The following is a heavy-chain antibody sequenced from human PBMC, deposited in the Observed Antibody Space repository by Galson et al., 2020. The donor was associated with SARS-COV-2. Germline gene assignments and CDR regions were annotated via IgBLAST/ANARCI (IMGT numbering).Heavy chain of an antibody. D-gene: IGHD2-15*01. CDR2: IYNSGTT. J-gene: IGHJ4*02. CDR1: GTSISTYY. CDR3: ARGLTHYYFDY. Sequence: ASETLSLTCTVSGTSISTYYWSWIRQPPGKEMEWIGNIYNSGTTNYNPSLKSRVTISVDTSKNQFSLKLSFGTTADTAVYYCARGLTHYYFDYWGQGTLVTVSS. V-gene: IGHV4-59*01.